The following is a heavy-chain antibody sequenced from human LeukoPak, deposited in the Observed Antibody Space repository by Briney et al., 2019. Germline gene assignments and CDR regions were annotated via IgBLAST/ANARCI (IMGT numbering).Heavy chain of an antibody. CDR2: INHSGST. CDR3: ARMQAYGSGSYFLQY. V-gene: IGHV4-34*01. Sequence: SETLSLTCAVYGGSFSGYYWSWIRQPPGKGLEWIGEINHSGSTNYNPSLKSRVTISVDTSKNQFSLKLSSVTAADAAVYYCARMQAYGSGSYFLQYWGQGTLVTVSS. D-gene: IGHD3-10*01. CDR1: GGSFSGYY. J-gene: IGHJ4*02.